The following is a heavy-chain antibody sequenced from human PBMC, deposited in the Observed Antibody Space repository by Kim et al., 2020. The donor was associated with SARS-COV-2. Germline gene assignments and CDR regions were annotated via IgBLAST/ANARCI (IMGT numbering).Heavy chain of an antibody. Sequence: YAHKVQGRVTMTRDTSSSTAYMELSRLRSDDTAVYYCARGGYYYYYGMDVWGQGTTVTVSS. J-gene: IGHJ6*02. V-gene: IGHV1-2*07. CDR3: ARGGYYYYYGMDV.